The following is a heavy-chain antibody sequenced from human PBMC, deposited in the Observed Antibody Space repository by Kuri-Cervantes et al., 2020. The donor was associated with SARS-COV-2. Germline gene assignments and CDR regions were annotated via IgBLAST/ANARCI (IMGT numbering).Heavy chain of an antibody. V-gene: IGHV3-30-3*01. J-gene: IGHJ3*02. CDR1: GFTLSSYA. CDR2: ISYDGSNK. Sequence: GESLKISCAASGFTLSSYAMHWVRQAPGKGLEWVAVISYDGSNKYYADSVKGRFTISRDNSKNTLYLQMNSLRAEDTAVYYCAREHLGIGAFDIWGQGTMVTVSS. D-gene: IGHD7-27*01. CDR3: AREHLGIGAFDI.